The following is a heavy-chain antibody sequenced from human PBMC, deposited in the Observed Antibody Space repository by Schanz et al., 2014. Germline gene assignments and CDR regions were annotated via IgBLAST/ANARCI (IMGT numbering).Heavy chain of an antibody. CDR2: ISRSSSTI. CDR1: AFIFRSYS. V-gene: IGHV3-48*01. J-gene: IGHJ6*01. CDR3: VKDPDKYNWNDVEGMDV. D-gene: IGHD1-1*01. Sequence: VQLVESGGGLVQPGGSLRLSCAASAFIFRSYSMHWVRQAPGKGLEWVSYISRSSSTIYYADPVKGRFTISRDNSKNTLYLQMKSLRVEDTAVYYCVKDPDKYNWNDVEGMDVWGPGTTVTVSS.